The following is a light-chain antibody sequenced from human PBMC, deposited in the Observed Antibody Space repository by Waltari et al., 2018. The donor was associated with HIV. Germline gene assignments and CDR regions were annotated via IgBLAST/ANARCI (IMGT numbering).Light chain of an antibody. CDR3: SSYTSSSTRV. Sequence: QSALTQPASVSGSPGQSITISCTGTSSDVGGYNYVSWYQQHPGKAPKLMIYDVSKRSSGVANRCTGSKSGNTASLTISGRQAEDEADYYCSSYTSSSTRVFGGGTKLTVL. J-gene: IGLJ3*02. V-gene: IGLV2-14*01. CDR2: DVS. CDR1: SSDVGGYNY.